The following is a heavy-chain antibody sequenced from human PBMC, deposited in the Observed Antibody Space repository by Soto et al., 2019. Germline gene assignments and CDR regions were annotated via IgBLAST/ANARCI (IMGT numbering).Heavy chain of an antibody. CDR3: AKDLLPNTVTTCGS. V-gene: IGHV3-30*18. J-gene: IGHJ5*02. Sequence: QVQLVESGGGAVQPGRSLRLSCAASGFTFDSHGMHWVRQAPGKGLEWVAVISSDGNNIYYADSVKGRFTIPRDNFNNILYLQMSSLRAEDTAVYYCAKDLLPNTVTTCGSWGQGTLVTVSS. CDR2: ISSDGNNI. CDR1: GFTFDSHG. D-gene: IGHD4-17*01.